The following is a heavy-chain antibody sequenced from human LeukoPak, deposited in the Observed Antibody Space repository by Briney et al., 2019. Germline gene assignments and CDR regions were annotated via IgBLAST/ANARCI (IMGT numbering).Heavy chain of an antibody. J-gene: IGHJ4*02. CDR3: ARDYYYGSRSYYNEGYYFDF. CDR1: GFTFSSYR. CDR2: IKQQGSET. D-gene: IGHD3-10*01. Sequence: PGGSLRPSCAPSGFTFSSYRTSWVREAPGKGREWGANIKQQGSETYNVDSVKGRFTISRDNAKNSLYLQLNILRAEDTAVYDCARDYYYGSRSYYNEGYYFDFWGQGTLVTVSS. V-gene: IGHV3-7*01.